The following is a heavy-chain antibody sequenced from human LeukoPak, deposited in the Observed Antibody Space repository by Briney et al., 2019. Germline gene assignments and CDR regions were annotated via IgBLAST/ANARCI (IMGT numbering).Heavy chain of an antibody. D-gene: IGHD6-25*01. CDR3: ARDPAIAATKYYFDY. Sequence: PGGSLRLSCAASGFTFSSYGMHWVRQAPGKGLEWVAVIWYDGSNKYYADSVKGRFTISRDNPKNTLYLQMNSLRAEDTAVYYCARDPAIAATKYYFDYWGQGTQVTVSP. V-gene: IGHV3-33*01. J-gene: IGHJ4*02. CDR1: GFTFSSYG. CDR2: IWYDGSNK.